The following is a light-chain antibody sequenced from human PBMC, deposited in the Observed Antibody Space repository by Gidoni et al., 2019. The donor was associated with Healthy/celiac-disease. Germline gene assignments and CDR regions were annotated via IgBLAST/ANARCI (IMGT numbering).Light chain of an antibody. Sequence: EIVMTQSPATLSVSPGERATLSCRASQSVSSNLAWYQQKPGQAPRLLIYGASTRATGIPARFSGSGSGTEFTLTISSLQSEDFAVYYCQQYNNWPRTFGQXPSWRSN. CDR1: QSVSSN. V-gene: IGKV3-15*01. CDR2: GAS. J-gene: IGKJ2*01. CDR3: QQYNNWPRT.